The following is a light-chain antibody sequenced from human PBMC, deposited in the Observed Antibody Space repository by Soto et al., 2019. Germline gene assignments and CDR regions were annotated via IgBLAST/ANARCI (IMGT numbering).Light chain of an antibody. CDR2: GAS. V-gene: IGKV3-20*01. CDR3: QQYGTSPPYT. Sequence: EIVLTQSPGTLSLSPGERATLSCRASQSVSSNYLAWYQQKPGQAPRLLIYGASYRATGIPDRFSGSGSGTDFTLTISRLELEDFAVYYCQQYGTSPPYTFGQGTKLEIK. J-gene: IGKJ2*01. CDR1: QSVSSNY.